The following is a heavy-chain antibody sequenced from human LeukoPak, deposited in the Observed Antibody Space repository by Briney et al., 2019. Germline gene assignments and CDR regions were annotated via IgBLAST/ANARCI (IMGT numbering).Heavy chain of an antibody. J-gene: IGHJ4*01. V-gene: IGHV1-8*02. D-gene: IGHD4-11*01. CDR2: MNPNTGNA. Sequence: ASVKVSCKASGYTFTNFDINWVRQATGQGLEWMGWMNPNTGNAGYAQEFQDRVTITWDASISTAYMDLSSLRSEDTAVYYCARVGYSNSYDYWGHGTLVTVSS. CDR3: ARVGYSNSYDY. CDR1: GYTFTNFD.